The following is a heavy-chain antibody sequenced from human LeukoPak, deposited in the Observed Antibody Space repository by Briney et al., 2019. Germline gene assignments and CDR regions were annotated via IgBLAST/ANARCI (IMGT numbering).Heavy chain of an antibody. CDR2: TNQSGST. D-gene: IGHD6-13*01. J-gene: IGHJ1*01. Sequence: SESLSLTCVVYGGSFRGYYWSWIRQPPGKWLEWIGETNQSGSTNYNPSLKSRVTISVDTSKIQFSLKLSSVTAADTAVYYCARGPGRAAAGTAGAEYFQHWGQGTLVTVSS. V-gene: IGHV4-34*01. CDR1: GGSFRGYY. CDR3: ARGPGRAAAGTAGAEYFQH.